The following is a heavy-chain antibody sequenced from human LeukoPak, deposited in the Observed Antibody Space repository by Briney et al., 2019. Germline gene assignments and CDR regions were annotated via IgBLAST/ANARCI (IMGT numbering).Heavy chain of an antibody. J-gene: IGHJ4*02. CDR2: IRNDGSDK. CDR3: GKDRGFGQFLWGNDY. V-gene: IGHV3-30*02. D-gene: IGHD3-10*01. Sequence: PGGSLRLSCAASGFIFSTYGMHWVRQAPGKGLEWVAFIRNDGSDKYYAVSAKGRFTTSSDNSKNTLYLQMNSLRAEDTALYYCGKDRGFGQFLWGNDYWGQGTLVTVSS. CDR1: GFIFSTYG.